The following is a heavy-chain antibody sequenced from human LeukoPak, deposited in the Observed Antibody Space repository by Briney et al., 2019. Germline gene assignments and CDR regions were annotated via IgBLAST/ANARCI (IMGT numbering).Heavy chain of an antibody. CDR1: GFTFSSYW. J-gene: IGHJ5*02. CDR2: INSDGSST. V-gene: IGHV3-74*01. D-gene: IGHD2-15*01. CDR3: AREAICSGGSCYDRRWFDP. Sequence: PGGSLRLSCAASGFTFSSYWMHWVRQAPGKGLVWVSRINSDGSSTSYADSVKGRFTISRDNAKNTLYLQMNSPRAEDTAVYYCAREAICSGGSCYDRRWFDPWGQGTLVTVSS.